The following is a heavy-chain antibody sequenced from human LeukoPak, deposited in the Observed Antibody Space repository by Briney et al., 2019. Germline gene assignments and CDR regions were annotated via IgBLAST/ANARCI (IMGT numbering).Heavy chain of an antibody. V-gene: IGHV1-69*05. CDR1: GGTFSSYA. J-gene: IGHJ4*02. CDR3: AREGWQQLGVFDC. D-gene: IGHD6-13*01. CDR2: IIPIFGTA. Sequence: GASVKVSCKASGGTFSSYAISWVRQAPGQGLGWMGGIIPIFGTANYAQKFQGRVTITTDESTSTAYMELSSLRSEDTAVYYCAREGWQQLGVFDCWGQGTLVTVSS.